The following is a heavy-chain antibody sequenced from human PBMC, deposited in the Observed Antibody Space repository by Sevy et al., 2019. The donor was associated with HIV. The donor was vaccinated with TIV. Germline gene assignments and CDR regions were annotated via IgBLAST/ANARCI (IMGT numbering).Heavy chain of an antibody. J-gene: IGHJ4*02. CDR2: ISKSGSTT. Sequence: GGSLRLSCAASGFTFSHHNMNWVRQAPGKGLEWISYISKSGSTTYFADSVRGRFTISRDNAQNSLFLEMHSLTDEDTAVYYCAREENRELGTIPLDSWGRGIQVTVSS. V-gene: IGHV3-48*02. CDR3: AREENRELGTIPLDS. D-gene: IGHD7-27*01. CDR1: GFTFSHHN.